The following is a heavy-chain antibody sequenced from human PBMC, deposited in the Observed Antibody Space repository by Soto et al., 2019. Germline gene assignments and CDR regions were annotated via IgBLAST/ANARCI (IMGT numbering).Heavy chain of an antibody. CDR1: GFTFNNYG. CDR2: ISFDGRNT. V-gene: IGHV3-30*03. CDR3: VRFWPPPYSDALTDYTDAFDY. D-gene: IGHD3-9*01. J-gene: IGHJ4*02. Sequence: PGGSLRLSCVASGFTFNNYGMHWVRQAPGKGLEWVVVISFDGRNTYYLDSVKGRSTISRDNSKNALYLEMTSLRADDTAVYYCVRFWPPPYSDALTDYTDAFDYWGQGTLVTVSS.